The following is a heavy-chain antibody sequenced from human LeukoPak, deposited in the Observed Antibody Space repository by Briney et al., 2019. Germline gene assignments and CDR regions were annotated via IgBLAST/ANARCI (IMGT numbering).Heavy chain of an antibody. D-gene: IGHD6-19*01. J-gene: IGHJ4*02. CDR1: GITFSSYA. CDR3: TIRWGQWLVGDY. CDR2: ISGSGGDT. Sequence: GGSLRLSCAASGITFSSYAMSWVRQAPGKGLEWVSAISGSGGDTYYADSVKGRFTISRDNSKNTLYLQMNSLRAEDTSVYYCTIRWGQWLVGDYWGQGTLVTVSS. V-gene: IGHV3-23*01.